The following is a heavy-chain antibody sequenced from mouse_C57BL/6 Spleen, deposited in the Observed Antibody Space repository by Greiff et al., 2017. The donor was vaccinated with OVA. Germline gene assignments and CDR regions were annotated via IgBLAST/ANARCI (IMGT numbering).Heavy chain of an antibody. Sequence: VKLQESGPGLVAPSQSLSITCTVSGFSLTSYGVHWVRQPPGKGLEWLVVIWSDGSTTYNSALKSRLSISKDNSKSQVFLKMNSLQTDDTAMDYCGRDGLGGMDYWGQGTSVTVSS. CDR2: IWSDGST. V-gene: IGHV2-6*03. D-gene: IGHD1-2*01. CDR3: GRDGLGGMDY. J-gene: IGHJ4*01. CDR1: GFSLTSYG.